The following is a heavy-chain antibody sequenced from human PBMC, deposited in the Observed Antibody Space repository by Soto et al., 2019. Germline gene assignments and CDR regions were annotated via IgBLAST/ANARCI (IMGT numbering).Heavy chain of an antibody. CDR2: IIPIFGTA. V-gene: IGHV1-69*13. CDR3: ARATDSASYYYDSSGYYYPY. J-gene: IGHJ4*02. D-gene: IGHD3-22*01. CDR1: GGTFSSYA. Sequence: SVKVSCKASGGTFSSYAISWVRQAPGQGLEWMGGIIPIFGTANYAQKFQGRVTITADESTSTAYMELSSLRSEDTAVYYCARATDSASYYYDSSGYYYPYWGQGTLVTVSS.